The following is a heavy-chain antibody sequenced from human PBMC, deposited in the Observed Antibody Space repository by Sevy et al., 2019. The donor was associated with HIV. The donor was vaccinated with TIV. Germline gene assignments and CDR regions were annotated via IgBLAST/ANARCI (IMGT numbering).Heavy chain of an antibody. D-gene: IGHD1-26*01. CDR3: ARERSFPAHNDAFDI. CDR2: ISGSGSTT. CDR1: GFTFISYA. V-gene: IGHV3-23*01. Sequence: GGSLRLSCAASGFTFISYAMGWVRQAPGQGLEWVSAISGSGSTTYNADSVKGRFTISRDNSKNTLSLQMNSLRAEDTAIYYCARERSFPAHNDAFDIRGQGTMVTVSS. J-gene: IGHJ3*02.